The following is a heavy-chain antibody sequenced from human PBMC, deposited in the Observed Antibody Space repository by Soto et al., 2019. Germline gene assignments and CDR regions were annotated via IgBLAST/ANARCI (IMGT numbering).Heavy chain of an antibody. V-gene: IGHV3-30*18. J-gene: IGHJ6*02. CDR3: AKDLDVVVVVTATRGLDV. CDR2: ISYDGSKK. Sequence: QVQLVESGGGVVQPGRSLRLSCAASGFTFDNYGLRWVRQAPGKGLEWVAVISYDGSKKFYADSVTGRFTISRDNSKNTLYLQMNTLRVEDTAVYCCAKDLDVVVVVTATRGLDVWGQGTTVTVSS. CDR1: GFTFDNYG. D-gene: IGHD2-15*01.